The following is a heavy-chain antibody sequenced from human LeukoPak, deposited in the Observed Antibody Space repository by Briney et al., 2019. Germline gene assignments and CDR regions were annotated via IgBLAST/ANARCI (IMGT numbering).Heavy chain of an antibody. J-gene: IGHJ5*02. D-gene: IGHD6-13*01. Sequence: GGSLRLSCAASGFTFSSYAMSWVRQAPGKGLEWVSAISGSGGSTYYADSVKGRFTISRDNSKNTLYLQMNSLRAEDTAVYYCAKVGRPIAAAGNWFDPWGQGTLVTVSS. CDR1: GFTFSSYA. CDR3: AKVGRPIAAAGNWFDP. CDR2: ISGSGGST. V-gene: IGHV3-23*01.